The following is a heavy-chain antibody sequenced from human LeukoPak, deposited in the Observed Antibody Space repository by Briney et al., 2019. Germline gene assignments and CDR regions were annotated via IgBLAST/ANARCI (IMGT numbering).Heavy chain of an antibody. Sequence: GGSLRLSCAASGFTFSSYEMNWVRQAPGKGLEWVSYISIGGSTIYYADSVKGRFTISRDNAKNSMYLQMISLRVEDTAVYYCAREELDYYYDSGDYLEFDDWGQGTLVTVSS. J-gene: IGHJ4*01. CDR1: GFTFSSYE. V-gene: IGHV3-48*03. CDR2: ISIGGSTI. D-gene: IGHD3-22*01. CDR3: AREELDYYYDSGDYLEFDD.